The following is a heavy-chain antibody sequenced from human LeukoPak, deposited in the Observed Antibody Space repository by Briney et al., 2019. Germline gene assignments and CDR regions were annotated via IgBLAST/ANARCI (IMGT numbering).Heavy chain of an antibody. Sequence: PSETLSLTCTVSGGSISSYYWSWIRQPPGKGLEWIGYIYHSGSTYYNPSLKSRVTISVDRSKNQFSLKLSSVTAADTAVYYCARPVGGHDAFDIWGQGTMVTVSS. D-gene: IGHD3-16*01. CDR1: GGSISSYY. V-gene: IGHV4-59*12. J-gene: IGHJ3*02. CDR3: ARPVGGHDAFDI. CDR2: IYHSGST.